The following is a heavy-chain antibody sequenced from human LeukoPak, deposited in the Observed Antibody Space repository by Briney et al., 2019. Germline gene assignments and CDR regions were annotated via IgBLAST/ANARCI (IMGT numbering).Heavy chain of an antibody. CDR3: ARDPYSGNYGAYYYYYMDV. J-gene: IGHJ6*03. D-gene: IGHD1-26*01. CDR1: GSTFSSYN. Sequence: GGSLRLSCAASGSTFSSYNMNWVRQAPGKGLEWVSSITSSSSYIYYADSVKGRFTISRDSAKNSLYLQMDSLRVEDTAEYYCARDPYSGNYGAYYYYYMDVWGKGTTVTVSS. CDR2: ITSSSSYI. V-gene: IGHV3-21*06.